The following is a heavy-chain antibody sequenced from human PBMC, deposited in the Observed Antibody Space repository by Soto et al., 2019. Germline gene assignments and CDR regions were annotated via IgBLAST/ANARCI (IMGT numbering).Heavy chain of an antibody. V-gene: IGHV3-30*18. CDR1: GFTFSSYG. CDR3: AKDPEAVAVGAFDI. CDR2: ISYDGSNK. Sequence: QVQLVESGGGVVQPGRSLRLSCAASGFTFSSYGMHWVRQAPGKGLEWVAVISYDGSNKYYADSVKGRFTISRDNSKNTLYLQMNSLRAEDTAVYYCAKDPEAVAVGAFDIWGQGTMVTVSS. D-gene: IGHD6-19*01. J-gene: IGHJ3*02.